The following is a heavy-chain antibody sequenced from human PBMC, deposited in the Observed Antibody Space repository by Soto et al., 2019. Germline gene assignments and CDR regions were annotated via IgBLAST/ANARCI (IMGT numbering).Heavy chain of an antibody. J-gene: IGHJ3*02. CDR2: IKQDGSEK. Sequence: PGGSLRLSCAASGFTFSPYYMSWARQAPGKGLEWVAKIKQDGSEKCYVDSVKGRFTISRDNAKNSLYLQMNSLRAEDTAVYYCARGDYYDTSGPFSDAFDIWGRGTMVTVS. CDR3: ARGDYYDTSGPFSDAFDI. V-gene: IGHV3-7*04. CDR1: GFTFSPYY. D-gene: IGHD3-22*01.